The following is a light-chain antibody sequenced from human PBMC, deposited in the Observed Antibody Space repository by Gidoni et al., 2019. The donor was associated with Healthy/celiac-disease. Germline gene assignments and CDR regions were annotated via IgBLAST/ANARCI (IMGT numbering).Light chain of an antibody. CDR3: QHLSNWPPEIT. CDR2: DAA. V-gene: IGKV3-11*01. Sequence: EMVWHQYPATLPLSPGERATLSCRASQRVSSYLAWYQQKPGQAPRLLIYDAANRATGITARFSGSGSCTSFTLTISSLEPEDFAVYYCQHLSNWPPEITFXQXTRLEMK. CDR1: QRVSSY. J-gene: IGKJ5*01.